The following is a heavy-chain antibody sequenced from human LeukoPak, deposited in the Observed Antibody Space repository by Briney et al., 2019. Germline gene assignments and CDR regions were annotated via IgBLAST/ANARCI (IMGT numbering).Heavy chain of an antibody. D-gene: IGHD3-22*01. V-gene: IGHV4-30-4*08. J-gene: IGHJ4*02. CDR3: ARDSYYYDSSGYDY. Sequence: SETLSLTCTVSGGSISSGDYYWSWIRQPPGKGLEWIGYIYYSGSTHYNPSLKSRVTISVDTSKNQFSLKLSSVTAADTAVYYCARDSYYYDSSGYDYWGQGTLVTVSS. CDR1: GGSISSGDYY. CDR2: IYYSGST.